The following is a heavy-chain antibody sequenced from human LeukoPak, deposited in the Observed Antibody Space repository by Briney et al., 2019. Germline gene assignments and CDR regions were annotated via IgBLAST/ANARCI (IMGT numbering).Heavy chain of an antibody. Sequence: AKVSCKASGYTFTSYDINWVRQATGQGLEWIVWMNPNSGNTGYAQKFQGRVTMTRNTSISTAYMELSSLRSEDTAVYYCARGYLGTTGTLGAYWGQGTLVTVSS. V-gene: IGHV1-8*01. CDR3: ARGYLGTTGTLGAY. CDR1: GYTFTSYD. CDR2: MNPNSGNT. D-gene: IGHD1-1*01. J-gene: IGHJ4*02.